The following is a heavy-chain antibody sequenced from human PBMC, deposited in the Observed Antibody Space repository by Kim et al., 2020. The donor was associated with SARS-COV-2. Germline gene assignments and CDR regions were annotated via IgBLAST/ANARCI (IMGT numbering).Heavy chain of an antibody. J-gene: IGHJ6*02. Sequence: DAVKGRCTITRHKSKNTLYLQMNSLRAEDTAVYYGARARWPSYYYYGMDVWGQGTTVTVSS. V-gene: IGHV3-53*04. CDR3: ARARWPSYYYYGMDV. D-gene: IGHD2-15*01.